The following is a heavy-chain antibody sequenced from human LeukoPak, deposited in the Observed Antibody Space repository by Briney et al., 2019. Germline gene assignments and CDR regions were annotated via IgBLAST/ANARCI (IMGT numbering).Heavy chain of an antibody. D-gene: IGHD3-10*01. J-gene: IGHJ6*02. V-gene: IGHV4-34*01. CDR3: ARATVRGVNLKYYYYGMDV. Sequence: SETLSLTCAVYGVSFSGYYWSWIRQPPGKGLEWIGEINHSGSTNYNPSLKSRVTISVDTSKNQFSLKLSSVTAADTAVYYCARATVRGVNLKYYYYGMDVWGQGTTVTVSS. CDR1: GVSFSGYY. CDR2: INHSGST.